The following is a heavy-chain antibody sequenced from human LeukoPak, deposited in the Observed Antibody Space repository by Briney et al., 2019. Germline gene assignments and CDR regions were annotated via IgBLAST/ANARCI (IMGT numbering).Heavy chain of an antibody. D-gene: IGHD6-19*01. CDR3: AREGIAVADDAFDI. V-gene: IGHV3-11*05. J-gene: IGHJ3*02. Sequence: GGSLRLSCAASGFTFSDYYTSWIRQAPGQGLEWVSYISGSSSHTNYADSVKGRFTISRDIAKNSLYLQMNSLRAEDTAVYYCAREGIAVADDAFDIWGQGTMVTVSS. CDR2: ISGSSSHT. CDR1: GFTFSDYY.